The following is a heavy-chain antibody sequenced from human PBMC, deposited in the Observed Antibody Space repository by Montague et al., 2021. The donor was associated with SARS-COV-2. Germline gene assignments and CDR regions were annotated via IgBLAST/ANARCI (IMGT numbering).Heavy chain of an antibody. J-gene: IGHJ6*02. D-gene: IGHD2-8*01. CDR1: GGSISGYY. CDR2: IYYSGST. CDR3: ARVLRPCSNGVCRTYYYYAMDV. Sequence: SETLSLTCTVSGGSISGYYWSWIRQSPGKGLEWIGYIYYSGSTKXNPFLERRVTVSVPRSKNQVSLKLSPVTPADTAVYYCARVLRPCSNGVCRTYYYYAMDVWGQGTTVTVSS. V-gene: IGHV4-59*01.